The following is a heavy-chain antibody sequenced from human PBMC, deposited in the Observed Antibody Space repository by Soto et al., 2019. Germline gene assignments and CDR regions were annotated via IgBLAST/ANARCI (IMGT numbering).Heavy chain of an antibody. CDR1: GGSVSSGSYY. CDR2: IYYSGST. V-gene: IGHV4-61*01. CDR3: ARDPQLRFLGPGAFDI. J-gene: IGHJ3*02. Sequence: ASETLSLTCTVSGGSVSSGSYYWSWIRQPPGKGLEWIGYIYYSGSTNYNPSLKSRVTISVDTSKNQFSLKLSSVTAADTAVYYCARDPQLRFLGPGAFDIWGQGTMVTVSS. D-gene: IGHD3-3*01.